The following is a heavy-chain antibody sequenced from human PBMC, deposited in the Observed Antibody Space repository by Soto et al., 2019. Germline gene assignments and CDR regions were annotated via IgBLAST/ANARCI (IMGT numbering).Heavy chain of an antibody. Sequence: SETLSLTCSVSGGSITSNHWWSWVRQAPGKGLEWIGEIFHRGTSHHNPSLESRVTLSVDKSKNQFSLMLTSVTAADTAVYYCASKYCPSTICYLFDNWGQGALVTVS. CDR3: ASKYCPSTICYLFDN. CDR2: IFHRGTS. D-gene: IGHD2-15*01. J-gene: IGHJ4*02. CDR1: GGSITSNHW. V-gene: IGHV4-4*02.